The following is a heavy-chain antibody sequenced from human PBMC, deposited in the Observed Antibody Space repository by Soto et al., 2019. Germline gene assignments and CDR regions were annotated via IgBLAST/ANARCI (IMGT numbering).Heavy chain of an antibody. CDR3: ARDIEWLDIPFAGYYYYYGMDV. J-gene: IGHJ6*02. CDR1: GFTFSSYW. Sequence: GGSLRLSCAASGFTFSSYWMSWVRQAPGKGLEWVANIKQDGSEKYYVDSVKGRFTISRDNAKNSLYLQMNSLRAEDTAVYYCARDIEWLDIPFAGYYYYYGMDVWGQGTTVTVSS. D-gene: IGHD3-16*02. CDR2: IKQDGSEK. V-gene: IGHV3-7*05.